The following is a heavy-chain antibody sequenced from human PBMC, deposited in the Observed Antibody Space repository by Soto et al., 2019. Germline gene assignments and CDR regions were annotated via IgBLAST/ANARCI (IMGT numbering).Heavy chain of an antibody. D-gene: IGHD6-19*01. Sequence: QLQLQESGPGLVKPSETLSLTCTVSGGSISSSSYYWGWIRQPPGKGLEWIGSIYYSGSTYYNPSLKSRVTISVDTSKNQFSLKLSSVTAADTAVYYCARQRAGEAVAGGGLWTYWGQGTLVTVSS. CDR1: GGSISSSSYY. V-gene: IGHV4-39*01. CDR2: IYYSGST. J-gene: IGHJ4*02. CDR3: ARQRAGEAVAGGGLWTY.